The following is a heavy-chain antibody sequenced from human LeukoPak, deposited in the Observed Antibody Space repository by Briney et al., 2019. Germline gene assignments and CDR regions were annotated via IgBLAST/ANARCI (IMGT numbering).Heavy chain of an antibody. J-gene: IGHJ5*02. CDR3: ARGHSSSSDWFDP. V-gene: IGHV1-8*03. CDR1: GYTFTSYD. D-gene: IGHD6-13*01. Sequence: ASVKVSCKASGYTFTSYDINWVRQATGQGLEWMGWMNPNSGNTGYAQEFQGRVTITRNTSISTAYMELSSLRSEDTAVYYCARGHSSSSDWFDPWGQGTLVTVSS. CDR2: MNPNSGNT.